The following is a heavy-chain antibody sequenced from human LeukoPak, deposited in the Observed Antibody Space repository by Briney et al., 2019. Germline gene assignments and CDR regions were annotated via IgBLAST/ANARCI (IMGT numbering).Heavy chain of an antibody. Sequence: GGSLRLSCAASGFTVSSNYMSWVRQAPGKGLEWVSVIYSGGSTYYADSVKGRFTISRDNSKNTLYLQMNSLRAEGTAVYYCARKTYYYDSSGYYYYYGMDVWGQGTTVTVSS. CDR2: IYSGGST. D-gene: IGHD3-22*01. CDR1: GFTVSSNY. J-gene: IGHJ6*02. CDR3: ARKTYYYDSSGYYYYYGMDV. V-gene: IGHV3-66*01.